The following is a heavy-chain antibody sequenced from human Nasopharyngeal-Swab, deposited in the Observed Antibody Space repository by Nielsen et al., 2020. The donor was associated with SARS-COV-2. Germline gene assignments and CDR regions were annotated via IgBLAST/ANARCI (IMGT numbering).Heavy chain of an antibody. J-gene: IGHJ4*02. CDR3: AREDSSGWYGRYYFDY. D-gene: IGHD6-19*01. Sequence: GGSLRLSCAASGFTFSSYWMSWVRQAPGKGLEWVANIKQDGSEKYYADSVKGRFTISRDNSKNTLYLQMNSLRAEDTAVYYCAREDSSGWYGRYYFDYWGQGTLVTVSS. CDR2: IKQDGSEK. V-gene: IGHV3-7*01. CDR1: GFTFSSYW.